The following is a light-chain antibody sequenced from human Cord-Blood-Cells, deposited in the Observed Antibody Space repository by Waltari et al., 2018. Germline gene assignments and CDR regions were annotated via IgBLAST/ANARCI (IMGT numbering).Light chain of an antibody. CDR2: DAS. Sequence: ILFTQSPPTLSLSPGETATLSCRASQSVSSYLAWYQHKAGQDPRLLIYDASNRATGIPARFSGSVSGTDFTLTISRLEPEDFEVYYCKQRSNRLLTFGEGTKVEIK. CDR1: QSVSSY. V-gene: IGKV3-11*01. J-gene: IGKJ4*01. CDR3: KQRSNRLLT.